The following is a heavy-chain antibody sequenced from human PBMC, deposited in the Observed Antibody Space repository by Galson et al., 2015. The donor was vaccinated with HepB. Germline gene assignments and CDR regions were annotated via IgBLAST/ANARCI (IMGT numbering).Heavy chain of an antibody. CDR1: GGSFSGYY. CDR2: IYYSGST. Sequence: TLSLTCAVYGGSFSGYYWSRIRQPPGKGLEWIGYIYYSGSTCYNPSLKSRVTISVDTSKNQFSLKLSSVTAADTAVYYCARDRGIAPSFDYWGQGTLVTVSS. J-gene: IGHJ4*02. D-gene: IGHD1-14*01. V-gene: IGHV4-30-4*08. CDR3: ARDRGIAPSFDY.